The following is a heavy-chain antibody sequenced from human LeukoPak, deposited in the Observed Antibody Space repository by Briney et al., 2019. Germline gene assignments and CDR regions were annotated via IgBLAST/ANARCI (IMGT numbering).Heavy chain of an antibody. CDR3: ARDLGYRNWFDP. V-gene: IGHV3-21*01. CDR1: GFTFSSYS. J-gene: IGHJ5*02. Sequence: PGGSLRLSCAASGFTFSSYSMNWVRQAPGKGLEWVSSISSSSYIYYADSVKGRFTISRDNAKNSLYLQMNSLRAEDTAVYYCARDLGYRNWFDPWGQGTLVTVSS. D-gene: IGHD6-25*01. CDR2: ISSSSYI.